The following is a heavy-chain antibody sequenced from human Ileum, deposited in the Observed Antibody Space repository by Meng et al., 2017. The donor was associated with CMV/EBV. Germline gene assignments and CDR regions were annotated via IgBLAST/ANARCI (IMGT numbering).Heavy chain of an antibody. CDR2: INSDGSST. Sequence: GESLKISCAASGFTFSSYWMHWVRQAPGKGLVWVSRINSDGSSTSYADSVKGRFTISRDNAKNTLYLQMNSLRAEDTAVYYCAREDAVLEWLFYRVVSNNYGMDVWGQGTTVTVSS. CDR1: GFTFSSYW. J-gene: IGHJ6*02. CDR3: AREDAVLEWLFYRVVSNNYGMDV. D-gene: IGHD3-3*01. V-gene: IGHV3-74*01.